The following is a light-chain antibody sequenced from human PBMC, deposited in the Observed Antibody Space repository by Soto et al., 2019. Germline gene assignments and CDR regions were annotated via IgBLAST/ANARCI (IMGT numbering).Light chain of an antibody. CDR2: SAS. V-gene: IGKV1-17*01. CDR1: QGIRDA. Sequence: DIQMTQSPSSLSASVGARVTITCRASQGIRDALGWYQQKPGKVPKRLIYSASSLQNGVPSRFSGSGSETVFTLTISSLQTEDFATYFCLQHSDYPFTFGQGTRLEI. CDR3: LQHSDYPFT. J-gene: IGKJ2*01.